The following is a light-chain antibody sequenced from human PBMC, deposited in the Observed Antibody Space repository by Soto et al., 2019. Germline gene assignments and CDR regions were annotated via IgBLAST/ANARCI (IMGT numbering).Light chain of an antibody. CDR3: QTWGTVIPWV. Sequence: QPVLTQSPSASASLGASVKLTCTLSSGHSSYAIAWHQQQPEKGPRYLMKLNSDGSHSKGDGIPDRFSGSSSGAERYLTISSLQSEDEADYYCQTWGTVIPWVFGGGTKLTVL. CDR1: SGHSSYA. V-gene: IGLV4-69*01. CDR2: LNSDGSH. J-gene: IGLJ3*02.